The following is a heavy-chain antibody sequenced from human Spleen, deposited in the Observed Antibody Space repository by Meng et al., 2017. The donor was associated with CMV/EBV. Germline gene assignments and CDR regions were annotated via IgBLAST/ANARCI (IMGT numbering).Heavy chain of an antibody. CDR2: IRYDGSNK. D-gene: IGHD5-18*01. CDR3: AKDSDTAPSG. V-gene: IGHV3-30*02. J-gene: IGHJ4*02. CDR1: GFTFSSFT. Sequence: GESLKISCGASGFTFSSFTMNWVRQAPGKGLEWVAVIRYDGSNKVYADSVKGRFAISRDNSKNSLYLQMNSLRAEDTAVYYCAKDSDTAPSGWGQGTLVTVSS.